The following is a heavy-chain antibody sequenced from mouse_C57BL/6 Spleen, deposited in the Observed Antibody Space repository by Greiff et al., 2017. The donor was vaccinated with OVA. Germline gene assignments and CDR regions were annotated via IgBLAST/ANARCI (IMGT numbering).Heavy chain of an antibody. CDR3: ARLGRVAF. Sequence: VQLLQSGAELVKPGASVKLSCKASGYAFSSYWRNWVQQRPGKGLEWIGQIYHGDGDNNYNGKFKGKATLTADKYSSLAYMQLTSLTSEDSAVYFCARLGRVAFWGQGTTLTVSS. V-gene: IGHV1-80*01. CDR1: GYAFSSYW. CDR2: IYHGDGDN. J-gene: IGHJ2*01.